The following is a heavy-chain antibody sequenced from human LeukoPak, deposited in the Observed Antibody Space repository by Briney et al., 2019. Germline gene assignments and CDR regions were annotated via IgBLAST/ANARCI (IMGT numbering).Heavy chain of an antibody. Sequence: GGSLRLSCAASGFRFSNYGMNWVRQAPGKGLEWVSHISSSGSIIFYADSVKGRFTISRDNAKNSLYLQMNSLRAEDTSVYYCAGRLSSDYYYMDVWGKGTTVTVSS. CDR1: GFRFSNYG. J-gene: IGHJ6*03. CDR3: AGRLSSDYYYMDV. V-gene: IGHV3-48*03. CDR2: ISSSGSII.